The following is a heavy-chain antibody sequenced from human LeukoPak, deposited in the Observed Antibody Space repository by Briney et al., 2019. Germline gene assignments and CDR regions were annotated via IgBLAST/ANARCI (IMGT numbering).Heavy chain of an antibody. CDR3: ARDLSIAVHAFDI. CDR2: IYTSGST. J-gene: IGHJ3*02. Sequence: SQTLSLTCTVSGGSISSGSYYWSWIRQPAGKGLEWIGRIYTSGSTNYNPSLKSRVTISVDTSKNQFSLKLSSVTAADTAVYYCARDLSIAVHAFDIWGQGTMVTVSS. V-gene: IGHV4-61*02. D-gene: IGHD6-19*01. CDR1: GGSISSGSYY.